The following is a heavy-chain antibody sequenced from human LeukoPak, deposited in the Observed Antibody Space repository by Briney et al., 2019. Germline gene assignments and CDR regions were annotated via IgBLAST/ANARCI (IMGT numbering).Heavy chain of an antibody. J-gene: IGHJ5*02. Sequence: PSETLSLTCTVSGGSISSSSYYWGWIRQPPGKGLEWIGSIYYSGSTYYNPSLKSRVTISVDTSKNQFSLKLSSVTAADTAVYYCARNPGGIAPTGGFDPWGQGTLVTVSS. CDR1: GGSISSSSYY. CDR2: IYYSGST. CDR3: ARNPGGIAPTGGFDP. D-gene: IGHD6-13*01. V-gene: IGHV4-39*07.